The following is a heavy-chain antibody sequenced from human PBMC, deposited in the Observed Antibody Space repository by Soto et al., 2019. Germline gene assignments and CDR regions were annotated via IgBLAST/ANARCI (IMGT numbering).Heavy chain of an antibody. V-gene: IGHV4-34*01. CDR2: INHSGST. CDR3: ARILDVLLYFDF. Sequence: QVQLQQWGAGLLKPSETLSLTCAVYGGSFSGYYWSWIRQPPGKGLEWIGEINHSGSTNYNPSLKSRVTISVDTSKNQFSLNLSSVTAADTAVYYCARILDVLLYFDFWGQGTLVTVSS. CDR1: GGSFSGYY. J-gene: IGHJ4*02. D-gene: IGHD2-21*01.